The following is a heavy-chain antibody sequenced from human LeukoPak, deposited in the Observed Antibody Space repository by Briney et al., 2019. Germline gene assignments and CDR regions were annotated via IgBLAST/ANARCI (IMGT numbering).Heavy chain of an antibody. D-gene: IGHD1-26*01. J-gene: IGHJ4*02. CDR1: GFTFSSYA. CDR2: ISGSGGST. V-gene: IGHV3-23*01. Sequence: PGGSLRLSCAASGFTFSSYAMSWVRQAPGKGLEWVSAISGSGGSTYYADSVKGRFAISRDNSKSTLYLQMNSLRAEDTAVYYCAKDLGYSGTTDYWGQGTLVTVSS. CDR3: AKDLGYSGTTDY.